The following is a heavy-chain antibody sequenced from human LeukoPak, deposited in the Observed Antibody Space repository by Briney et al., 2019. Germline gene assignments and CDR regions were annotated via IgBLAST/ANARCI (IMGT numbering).Heavy chain of an antibody. Sequence: SETLSLTCSVSGYSISSGYYWGCIRPPPGKGLEWIGIIYHSGSTYYNASLKSRVTISLDTSKNQFSLKVRSVTAADTAVYFCARVRAVAGTPFDYWGQGTLVTVSS. CDR1: GYSISSGYY. V-gene: IGHV4-38-2*02. D-gene: IGHD6-19*01. CDR2: IYHSGST. CDR3: ARVRAVAGTPFDY. J-gene: IGHJ4*02.